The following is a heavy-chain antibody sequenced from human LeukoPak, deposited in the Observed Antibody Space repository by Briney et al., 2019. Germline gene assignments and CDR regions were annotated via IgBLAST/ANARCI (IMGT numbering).Heavy chain of an antibody. J-gene: IGHJ5*02. D-gene: IGHD3-22*01. CDR1: GGSFSGYY. V-gene: IGHV4-34*01. Sequence: SETLSLTCAVYGGSFSGYYWSWIRQPPEKGLEWIGEINHSGSTNYNPSLKSRVTISVDASKNQFSLKLSSVTAADTAVYYCASTGTYYYDSSGYYSRIRVDPWGQGTLVTVSS. CDR3: ASTGTYYYDSSGYYSRIRVDP. CDR2: INHSGST.